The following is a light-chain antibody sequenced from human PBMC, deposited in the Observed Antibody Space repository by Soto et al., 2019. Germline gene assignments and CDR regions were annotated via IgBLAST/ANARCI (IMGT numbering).Light chain of an antibody. CDR2: GAS. Sequence: EIVMTQSPATLSVSPGERATLSCRASQSVSSNLAWYQQKPGQAPRVLIYGASTRATGIPARFSGSGSGTEFTLTNSTLQSEVFAVYYCLQYNNWPRTFGQGTNVDIK. CDR3: LQYNNWPRT. J-gene: IGKJ2*01. V-gene: IGKV3-15*01. CDR1: QSVSSN.